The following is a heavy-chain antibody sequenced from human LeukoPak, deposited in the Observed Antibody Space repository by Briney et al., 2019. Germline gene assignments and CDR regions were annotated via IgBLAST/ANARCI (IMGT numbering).Heavy chain of an antibody. CDR3: AXDXYSXSRYGFSNWFDP. CDR1: GFTFSSYG. V-gene: IGHV3-30*02. CDR2: IRYDGSNK. D-gene: IGHD6-13*01. J-gene: IGHJ5*02. Sequence: GGSLRLSCAASGFTFSSYGMHWVRQAPGKGLEWVAFIRYDGSNKYYADSVKGRFTISRDNSKNTLYLQMNSLRAEDTAVYYCAXDXYSXSRYGFSNWFDPWGQGTLVTVSS.